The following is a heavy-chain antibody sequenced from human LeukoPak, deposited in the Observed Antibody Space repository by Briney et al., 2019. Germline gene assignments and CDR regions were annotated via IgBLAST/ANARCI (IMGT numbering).Heavy chain of an antibody. CDR2: ISTSGSTI. CDR3: ARGIGYCSSTSCYASFLDY. D-gene: IGHD2-2*01. J-gene: IGHJ4*02. CDR1: GFTFDDYA. V-gene: IGHV3-48*03. Sequence: GRSLRLSCAASGFTFDDYAMHWVRQAPGKGLEWVSAISTSGSTIYYADSVKGRFTISRDNAKNSLYLQMNSLRAEDTAVYYCARGIGYCSSTSCYASFLDYWGQGTLVTVSS.